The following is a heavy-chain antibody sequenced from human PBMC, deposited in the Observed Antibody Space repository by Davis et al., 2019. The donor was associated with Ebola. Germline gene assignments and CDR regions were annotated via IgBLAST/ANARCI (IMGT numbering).Heavy chain of an antibody. CDR2: INHSGST. CDR3: ARAHFWSGYYNYYYGMDV. D-gene: IGHD3-3*02. J-gene: IGHJ6*02. CDR1: GGSFSGYY. V-gene: IGHV4-34*01. Sequence: SETLSLTCAVYGGSFSGYYWSWIRQPPGKGLEWIGEINHSGSTNYNPSLKSRVTISVDTSKNQFSLKLSSVTAADTAVYYCARAHFWSGYYNYYYGMDVWGQGTTVTVSS.